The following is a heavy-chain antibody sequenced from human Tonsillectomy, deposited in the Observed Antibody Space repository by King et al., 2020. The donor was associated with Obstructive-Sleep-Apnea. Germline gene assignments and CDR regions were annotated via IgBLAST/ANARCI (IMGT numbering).Heavy chain of an antibody. D-gene: IGHD5-24*01. V-gene: IGHV4-39*07. CDR2: IYYSGST. J-gene: IGHJ4*02. CDR3: AREGRWLQFRGDDY. Sequence: QMQLQESGPGLVKPSETLSLTCIVSGGSISNSSYYWSWIRQPPGKGLEWIWSIYYSGSTYYNPSLESRVTISVDTAKNQFSLKLSSVTAADTAVFYCAREGRWLQFRGDDYWGQGTLVTVSS. CDR1: GGSISNSSYY.